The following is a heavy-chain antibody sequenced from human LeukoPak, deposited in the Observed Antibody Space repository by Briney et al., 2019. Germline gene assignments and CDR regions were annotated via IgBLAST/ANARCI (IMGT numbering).Heavy chain of an antibody. CDR2: ISYDGSNK. V-gene: IGHV3-30*01. CDR1: GFTFSSYA. CDR3: SYSSSSRGWFDP. J-gene: IGHJ5*02. Sequence: GRSLRLSCAASGFTFSSYAMHWARQAPGKGLEWVAVISYDGSNKYYADSVKGRFTISRDNSKNTLYLQMNSLRAEDTAVYYCSYSSSSRGWFDPWGQGTLVTVSS. D-gene: IGHD6-13*01.